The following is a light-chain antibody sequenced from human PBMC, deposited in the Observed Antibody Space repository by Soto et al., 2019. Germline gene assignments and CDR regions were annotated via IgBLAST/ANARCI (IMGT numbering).Light chain of an antibody. CDR2: GAS. CDR3: QQYNNWPRT. V-gene: IGKV3D-15*01. Sequence: EIVLTPSPATLSVSPGERSTLSCRARQSVSSYLAWYQQKPGQAPRLLIYGASSRATGIPARFSGSGSGTEFTLTISRLQSEDFAVYYCQQYNNWPRTFGQGTKVDIK. CDR1: QSVSSY. J-gene: IGKJ1*01.